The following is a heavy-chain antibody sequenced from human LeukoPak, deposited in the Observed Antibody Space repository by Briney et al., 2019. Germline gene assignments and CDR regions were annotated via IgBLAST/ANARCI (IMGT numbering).Heavy chain of an antibody. CDR2: IYYSGST. CDR1: GGSISSGGYY. Sequence: PSQTLSLTCTVSGGSISSGGYYWSWIRQHPGKGLEWIWYIYYSGSTYYSPSLKSRVTISVETSKNQFSLKMSSVTAADTAVYYCAGGSCSSTSCYGRVDYYYYGMDVWGKGTTVTVSS. V-gene: IGHV4-31*03. D-gene: IGHD2-2*01. J-gene: IGHJ6*04. CDR3: AGGSCSSTSCYGRVDYYYYGMDV.